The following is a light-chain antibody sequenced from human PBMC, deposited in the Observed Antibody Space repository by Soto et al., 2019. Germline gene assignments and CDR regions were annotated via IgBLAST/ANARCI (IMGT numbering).Light chain of an antibody. Sequence: EIQMTQSPSSLSSSVGDRVTITCRASQGISNYLAWYHQKPGEIPTLLIYTASTLPSGVPSSFSGSGSGTDFTLTISSLEPEDFAVYYCQKYNSDPWTFGHGTKVDI. CDR3: QKYNSDPWT. J-gene: IGKJ1*01. CDR1: QGISNY. V-gene: IGKV1-27*01. CDR2: TAS.